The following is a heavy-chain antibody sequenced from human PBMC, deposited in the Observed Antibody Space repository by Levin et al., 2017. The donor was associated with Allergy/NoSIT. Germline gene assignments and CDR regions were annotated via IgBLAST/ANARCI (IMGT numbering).Heavy chain of an antibody. CDR3: AGGNLGY. Sequence: GGSLRLSCVASGLTFSKFDMHWVRQAPGKGLEWVAVISKDGNNKYYADSVLGRVTISRDNSKNTMSLQMNSLRIDDTARYYCAGGNLGYWGQGVLVTVSS. CDR1: GLTFSKFD. D-gene: IGHD3-16*01. V-gene: IGHV3-30-3*01. CDR2: ISKDGNNK. J-gene: IGHJ4*02.